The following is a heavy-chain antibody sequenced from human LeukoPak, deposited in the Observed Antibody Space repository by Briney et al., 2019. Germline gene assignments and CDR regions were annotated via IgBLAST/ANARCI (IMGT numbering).Heavy chain of an antibody. CDR1: GYTFTSYG. Sequence: GASVKVSCKASGYTFTSYGISWVRQAPGQGLEWIGWIVVGSGNTNYAQKFQEGVTITRDMSTSTAYMELSSLRSEDTAVYYCAAVGYCSSTSCYGFDYWGQGTLVTVSS. J-gene: IGHJ4*02. CDR2: IVVGSGNT. V-gene: IGHV1-58*02. CDR3: AAVGYCSSTSCYGFDY. D-gene: IGHD2-2*01.